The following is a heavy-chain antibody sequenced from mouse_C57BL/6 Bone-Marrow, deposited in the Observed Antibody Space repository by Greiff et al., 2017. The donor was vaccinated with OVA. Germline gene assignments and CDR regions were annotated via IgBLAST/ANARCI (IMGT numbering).Heavy chain of an antibody. CDR1: GFTFSSYG. CDR3: ARPTRRGSLYCFDY. V-gene: IGHV5-6*01. CDR2: ISSGGSYT. Sequence: EVQLVESGGDLVKPGGSLKLSCAASGFTFSSYGMSWVRQTPDKRLEWVATISSGGSYTYYPDSVKGRFTISRDNATNTLYLQMSSLKSEDTAMYYCARPTRRGSLYCFDYWGQGTTLTVSS. J-gene: IGHJ2*01. D-gene: IGHD1-1*02.